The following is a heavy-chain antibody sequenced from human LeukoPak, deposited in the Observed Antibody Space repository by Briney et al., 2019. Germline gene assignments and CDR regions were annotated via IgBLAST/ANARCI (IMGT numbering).Heavy chain of an antibody. CDR2: ISSNGSYT. V-gene: IGHV3-11*05. D-gene: IGHD4-17*01. CDR1: GFPFSDSY. CDR3: AGGGGEGGWFDP. Sequence: TGGSLRLSCAASGFPFSDSYMSWIRQAPGKGLEWVSYISSNGSYTTYADSVNGRFTISRYNAKISLYLQMNSLRAEDTAVYYCAGGGGEGGWFDPWGQGTLVTVSS. J-gene: IGHJ5*02.